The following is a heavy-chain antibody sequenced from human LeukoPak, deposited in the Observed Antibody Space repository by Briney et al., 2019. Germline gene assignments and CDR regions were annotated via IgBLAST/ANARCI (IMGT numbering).Heavy chain of an antibody. D-gene: IGHD3-9*01. Sequence: PSETLSLTCTLSVGSISSYYGSWSREPPGKGLEWSWYIYYSGNNNYNPSLKSRVTISVDTYKNQFSLKLSSVTAADTAVYYCAREGEDYDILTGYFDYWGQGTLVTVSS. J-gene: IGHJ4*02. V-gene: IGHV4-59*01. CDR2: IYYSGNN. CDR3: AREGEDYDILTGYFDY. CDR1: VGSISSYY.